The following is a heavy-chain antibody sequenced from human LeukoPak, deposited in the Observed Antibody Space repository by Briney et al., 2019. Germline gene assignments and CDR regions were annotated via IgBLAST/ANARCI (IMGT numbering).Heavy chain of an antibody. CDR2: IDPSDSYT. V-gene: IGHV5-10-1*01. CDR3: ARPSVDGSGSYPY. D-gene: IGHD3-10*01. Sequence: GESLKISCKSSGYSFTSYWISWVRQLPGKGLEWMGRIDPSDSYTNYSPSFQGHVTISADKSISTAYLQWSSLKASDTAMFYCARPSVDGSGSYPYWGQGTLVTVSS. J-gene: IGHJ4*02. CDR1: GYSFTSYW.